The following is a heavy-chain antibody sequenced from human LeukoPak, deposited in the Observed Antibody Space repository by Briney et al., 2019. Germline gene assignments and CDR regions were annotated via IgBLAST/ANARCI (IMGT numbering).Heavy chain of an antibody. V-gene: IGHV3-48*04. J-gene: IGHJ6*04. CDR2: ISSSGSTI. CDR3: ARGPTMKMDV. Sequence: LSGGSLRLSCAASGFTFDDYGMSWVRQAPGKGLEWVSYISSSGSTIYYADSVKGRFTISRDNAKNSLYLQMNSLRVEDTAVYYCARGPTMKMDVWGKGTTVTVSS. CDR1: GFTFDDYG. D-gene: IGHD3-22*01.